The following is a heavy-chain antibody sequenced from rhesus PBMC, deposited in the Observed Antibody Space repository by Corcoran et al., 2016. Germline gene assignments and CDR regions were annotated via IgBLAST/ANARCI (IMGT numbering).Heavy chain of an antibody. CDR1: GGSISDSSF. J-gene: IGHJ5-1*01. Sequence: QVQLQESGPGLVKPSETLSLICAVSGGSISDSSFWRWARQPPGKELEWIGYIYGGGGATSYNTSLKNRVTISRDTSKNHLSLKLTSVTAADTAVYYCWLDQFDIWGAGVLVTVSS. CDR3: WLDQFDI. CDR2: IYGGGGAT. D-gene: IGHD2-33*01. V-gene: IGHV4-106*01.